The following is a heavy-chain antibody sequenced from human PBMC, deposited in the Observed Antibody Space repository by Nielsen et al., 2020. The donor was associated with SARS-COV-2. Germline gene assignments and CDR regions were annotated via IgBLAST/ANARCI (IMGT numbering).Heavy chain of an antibody. D-gene: IGHD3-10*01. CDR1: GFTFSIYR. Sequence: GESLKISCAASGFTFSIYRMHWVRQAPGKGLVWVSRINSDGSSTSYADSVKGRFTISRDNAKNTLYLQMNSLRAEDTAVYYCARDFRFGELSYDYWGQGTLVTVSS. CDR3: ARDFRFGELSYDY. V-gene: IGHV3-74*01. CDR2: INSDGSST. J-gene: IGHJ4*02.